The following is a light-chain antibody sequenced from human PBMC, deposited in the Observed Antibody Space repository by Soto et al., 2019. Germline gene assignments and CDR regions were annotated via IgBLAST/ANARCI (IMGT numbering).Light chain of an antibody. CDR2: EVS. CDR3: CSYAGIYTWV. CDR1: SSDVGGYNH. J-gene: IGLJ3*02. Sequence: QSVLTQPRSVSGSPGQSVTISCTGSSSDVGGYNHVSWYQQYPDKAPKLIIYEVSMRPSGVPDRFSGSKSGNTASLTISGLQAGDEGDYYCCSYAGIYTWVFGGGTKLTVL. V-gene: IGLV2-11*01.